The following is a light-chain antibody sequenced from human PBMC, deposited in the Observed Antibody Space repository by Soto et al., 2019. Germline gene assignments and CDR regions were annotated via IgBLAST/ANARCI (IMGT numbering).Light chain of an antibody. CDR1: QSLERSDGNTH. CDR3: MQGTHLPRT. CDR2: RVS. V-gene: IGKV2-30*02. Sequence: DVVLTQSPLSLTVTLGQPASISCRSSQSLERSDGNTHLNWFQQRPGQSPRRLIYRVSNRDSGVPDRFSGSGSGTAFTLKISRVEAEDVVTYYCMQGTHLPRTFGQGTKVEIE. J-gene: IGKJ1*01.